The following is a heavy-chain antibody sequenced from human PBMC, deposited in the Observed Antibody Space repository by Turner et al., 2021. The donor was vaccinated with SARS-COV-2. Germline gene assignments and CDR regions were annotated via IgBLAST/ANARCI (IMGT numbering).Heavy chain of an antibody. CDR3: ARMGYGGTYYSA. J-gene: IGHJ5*02. CDR2: IDWDGDE. D-gene: IGHD1-26*01. Sequence: QVTLKESGPALVNPTQTRTLTCTYSGFSLSDSGIRVSWIRQPPGKAPEWLARIDWDGDEVYSTYLRPRLTISKDTSKNQVVLTMTNMDPVDTATYYCARMGYGGTYYSAWGQGTLVTVSS. CDR1: GFSLSDSGIR. V-gene: IGHV2-70*04.